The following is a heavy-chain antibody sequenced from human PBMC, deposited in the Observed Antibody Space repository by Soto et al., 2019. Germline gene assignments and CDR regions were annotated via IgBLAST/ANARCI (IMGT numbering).Heavy chain of an antibody. CDR2: ISGSGGST. D-gene: IGHD3-10*01. CDR1: GFTFSSYA. CDR3: AKDHLWFGELLYPGYYYGMDV. V-gene: IGHV3-23*01. J-gene: IGHJ6*02. Sequence: TGGSLRLSCASSGFTFSSYAMSWVRQATGKGLEWVSAISGSGGSTYYADSVKGRFTISRDNSKNTLYLQMNSLRAEDTAVYYCAKDHLWFGELLYPGYYYGMDVWGQGTTVTVSS.